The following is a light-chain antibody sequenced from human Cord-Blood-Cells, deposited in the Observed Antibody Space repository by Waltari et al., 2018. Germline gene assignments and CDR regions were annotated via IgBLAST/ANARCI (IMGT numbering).Light chain of an antibody. CDR2: WAS. Sequence: DIVMTQSPDSLAVSLGERATINCKSSQSVVYSSNNKIYLAWYKQKPGQPPKLLIYWASTRESGVPDRFSGSGSGTDFTLTISSLQAEDVAVYYCQQYYSTPYTFGQGTKLEIK. CDR1: QSVVYSSNNKIY. CDR3: QQYYSTPYT. V-gene: IGKV4-1*01. J-gene: IGKJ2*01.